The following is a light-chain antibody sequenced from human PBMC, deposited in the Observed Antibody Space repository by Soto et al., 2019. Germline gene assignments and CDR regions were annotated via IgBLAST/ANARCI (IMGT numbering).Light chain of an antibody. CDR2: SNN. J-gene: IGLJ1*01. V-gene: IGLV1-44*01. Sequence: QSVLTQPPSASGTPGQRVTISCSGSSSNIGSNTVNWYQQLPGTAPNLLIYSNNQRPSGVPDRFSGSKSGTSASLAISGLQSEDEADYYCAAWDDSLNAYVFGNGTKVTVL. CDR1: SSNIGSNT. CDR3: AAWDDSLNAYV.